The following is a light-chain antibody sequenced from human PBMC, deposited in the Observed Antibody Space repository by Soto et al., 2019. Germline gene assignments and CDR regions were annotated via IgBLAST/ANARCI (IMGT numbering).Light chain of an antibody. V-gene: IGKV4-1*01. J-gene: IGKJ1*01. CDR3: QQYYSTPRT. Sequence: DIVMTQSPDSLAVSLGERSTINCKSSQSVLYSSNNKNYLAWYQQKPGQPPKLLIYWASTRESGVPDRFSGSGSGTDFTLTISSLQAEDVAVYYFQQYYSTPRTFGQGNKVEIK. CDR2: WAS. CDR1: QSVLYSSNNKNY.